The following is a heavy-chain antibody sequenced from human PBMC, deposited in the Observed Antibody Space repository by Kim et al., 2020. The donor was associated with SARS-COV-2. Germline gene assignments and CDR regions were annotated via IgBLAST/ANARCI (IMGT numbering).Heavy chain of an antibody. D-gene: IGHD2-21*01. V-gene: IGHV2-5*02. J-gene: IGHJ6*03. CDR1: GFSLSTSGVG. CDR2: IYWDDDK. CDR3: AHHLLTWYYYYMNV. Sequence: SGPTLVKPTQTLTLTCTFSGFSLSTSGVGVGWIRQPPGKALEGLALIYWDDDKRYSPSLKSRLTITKDTSKNQVLLTMTNMYPVDTATYYCAHHLLTWYYYYMNVLGKGTTVTVTS.